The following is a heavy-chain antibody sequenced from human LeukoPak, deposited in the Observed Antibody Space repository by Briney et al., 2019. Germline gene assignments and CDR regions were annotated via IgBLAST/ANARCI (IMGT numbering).Heavy chain of an antibody. Sequence: GASVKVSCKASGGTFSSYAISWVRQAPGQGLEWMGGIFPIFGTANYAQKFQGRVTITTDESTSTAYMELSSLRSEDTAVYYCARVLGKYCSSTSCYYSWFDPWGQGTLVTVSS. V-gene: IGHV1-69*05. CDR2: IFPIFGTA. CDR1: GGTFSSYA. D-gene: IGHD2-2*01. CDR3: ARVLGKYCSSTSCYYSWFDP. J-gene: IGHJ5*02.